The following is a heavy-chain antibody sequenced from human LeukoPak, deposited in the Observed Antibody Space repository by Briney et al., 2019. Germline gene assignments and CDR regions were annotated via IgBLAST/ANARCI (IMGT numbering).Heavy chain of an antibody. D-gene: IGHD3-22*01. CDR2: ISYDGSNK. CDR3: ARSMIVVVITAPFDY. J-gene: IGHJ4*02. V-gene: IGHV3-30-3*01. Sequence: PGGSLRLSCAASGFTFSSYAMHWVRQAPGKGLEWVAVISYDGSNKYYADSVKGRFTISRGNSKNALYLQMNSLRAEDTAVYYCARSMIVVVITAPFDYWGQGTLVTVSS. CDR1: GFTFSSYA.